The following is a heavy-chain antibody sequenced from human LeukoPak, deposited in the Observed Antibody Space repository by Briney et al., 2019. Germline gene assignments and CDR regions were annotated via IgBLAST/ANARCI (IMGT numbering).Heavy chain of an antibody. CDR1: GFNFITYW. J-gene: IGHJ4*02. Sequence: GGSLRLSCVASGFNFITYWVSWVRQVPGKGLEWVANIKPDGREKYYVDSVRGRFTISRDNARNSLYLDMNTLRAEDTAVYYCARDLSGTFYGPLYNWGQGTLVTVSS. D-gene: IGHD1-26*01. V-gene: IGHV3-7*05. CDR3: ARDLSGTFYGPLYN. CDR2: IKPDGREK.